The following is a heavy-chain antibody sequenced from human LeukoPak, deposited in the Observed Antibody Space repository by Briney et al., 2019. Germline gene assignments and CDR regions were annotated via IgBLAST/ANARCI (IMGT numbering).Heavy chain of an antibody. J-gene: IGHJ4*02. D-gene: IGHD6-19*01. Sequence: GGSLRLSCAASGFTFSSYAMSWVRQAPGKGLEWVSAISGSGGSTYYADSVKGRFTISRDNSKNTLYLQMNSLRAEDTAVYYCARGSGYSSGWYAGYWGQGTLVTVSS. CDR3: ARGSGYSSGWYAGY. V-gene: IGHV3-23*01. CDR1: GFTFSSYA. CDR2: ISGSGGST.